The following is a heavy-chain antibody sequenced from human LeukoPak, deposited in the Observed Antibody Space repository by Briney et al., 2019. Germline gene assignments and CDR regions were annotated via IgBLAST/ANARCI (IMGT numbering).Heavy chain of an antibody. CDR2: FDPEDGET. Sequence: ASVKVSCKVSGYTLTELSMHWVRQAPGKGLEWMGGFDPEDGETIYAQKFQGRVTMTEDTSTDTAYMELSSLRSEDTAVYYCATGIVVVAATRGGYYSDYWGQGTLVTVSS. CDR1: GYTLTELS. J-gene: IGHJ4*02. V-gene: IGHV1-24*01. CDR3: ATGIVVVAATRGGYYSDY. D-gene: IGHD2-15*01.